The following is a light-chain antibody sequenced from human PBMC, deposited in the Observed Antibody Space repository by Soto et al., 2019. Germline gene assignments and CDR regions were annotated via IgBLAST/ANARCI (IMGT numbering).Light chain of an antibody. CDR3: CSYAGISTPVL. J-gene: IGLJ2*01. CDR1: SSDVGSYNL. CDR2: EVT. Sequence: QSALTQPASVSGSPGQSITISCTGTSSDVGSYNLVSWYQQHPGKAPKLMIYEVTKRPSGVSSRFSGPKSGDTASLTISGLQAEDEADYHCCSYAGISTPVLFGGGTKLTVL. V-gene: IGLV2-23*02.